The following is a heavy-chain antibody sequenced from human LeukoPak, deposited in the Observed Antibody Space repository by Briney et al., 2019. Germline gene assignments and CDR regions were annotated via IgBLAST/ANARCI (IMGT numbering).Heavy chain of an antibody. Sequence: ASVKVSFKASGYTFTSSDINWVRQATGQGLEWMGFINPKSGRTGYANKFQARVSMTMNTSISTAYMDVSSLRFEDTAVYYCARGRSGLAAAGTYDYWGQGTLITVSS. D-gene: IGHD6-13*01. CDR1: GYTFTSSD. J-gene: IGHJ4*02. V-gene: IGHV1-8*01. CDR3: ARGRSGLAAAGTYDY. CDR2: INPKSGRT.